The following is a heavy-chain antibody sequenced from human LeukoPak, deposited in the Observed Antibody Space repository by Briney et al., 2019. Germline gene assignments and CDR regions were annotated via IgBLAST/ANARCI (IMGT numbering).Heavy chain of an antibody. V-gene: IGHV3-30-3*01. CDR1: GFTFSSYA. J-gene: IGHJ4*02. Sequence: GGSLRLSCAASGFTFSSYAMHWVRQAPGKGLEWVAVISYDGSNKYYADSVKGRFTISRDNSKNTLYLQMNSLRAEDTAVYYCAKDLVDTAMVTMAYWGQGTLVTVSS. D-gene: IGHD5-18*01. CDR2: ISYDGSNK. CDR3: AKDLVDTAMVTMAY.